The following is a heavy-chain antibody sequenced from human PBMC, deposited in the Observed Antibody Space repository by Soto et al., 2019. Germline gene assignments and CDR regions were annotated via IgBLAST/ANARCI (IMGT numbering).Heavy chain of an antibody. D-gene: IGHD4-17*01. CDR2: GSYSGTT. Sequence: LSLTCTVSGVSVSSGSFYCAWIRQPPGKGLEWIGFGSYSGTTNYKPSLKSRVTISVDTSRSQISLKVSSLTAADTAVYYCARGATVTQYDYWGQGTLVTASS. CDR1: GVSVSSGSFY. J-gene: IGHJ4*02. CDR3: ARGATVTQYDY. V-gene: IGHV4-61*01.